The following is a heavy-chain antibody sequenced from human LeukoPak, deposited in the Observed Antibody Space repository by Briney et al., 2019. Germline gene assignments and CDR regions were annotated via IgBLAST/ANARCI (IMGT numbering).Heavy chain of an antibody. J-gene: IGHJ4*02. CDR1: GGSISSSSYY. CDR3: ARLYSSGWYFDY. CDR2: IYYSGST. Sequence: SETLSLTCTVSGGSISSSSYYWGWIRQPPGKGMEWIGSIYYSGSTYYNPSLKSRVTISVDTSKNQFSLKLSSVTAADTAVYYCARLYSSGWYFDYWGQGTLVTVSS. V-gene: IGHV4-39*01. D-gene: IGHD6-19*01.